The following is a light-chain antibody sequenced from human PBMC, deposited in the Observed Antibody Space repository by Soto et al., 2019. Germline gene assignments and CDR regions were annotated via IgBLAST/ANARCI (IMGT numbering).Light chain of an antibody. CDR1: SSDVGGFDY. CDR2: DVT. Sequence: QSALTQPASGSGSLGQSSSISCTGTSSDVGGFDYVSWYQHQPGKAPKLIIYDVTSRPSGVSSHFSGSKSGNTASLTISGLLAEDEADYHCCSYTSSNTYVFGTGTKVTVL. J-gene: IGLJ1*01. CDR3: CSYTSSNTYV. V-gene: IGLV2-14*03.